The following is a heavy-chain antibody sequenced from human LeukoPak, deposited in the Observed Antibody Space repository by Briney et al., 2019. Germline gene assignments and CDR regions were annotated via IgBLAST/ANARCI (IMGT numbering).Heavy chain of an antibody. CDR1: GYTFTGYY. CDR2: INPNSGGT. CDR3: ARDDTGCSGGSCLHDETGYYYYYYGMDV. D-gene: IGHD2-15*01. Sequence: GASVKVSCKASGYTFTGYYMHWVRQAPGQGLEWMGWINPNSGGTNYAQKFQGRVTMTRDTSISTAYMELSRLRSDDTAVYYRARDDTGCSGGSCLHDETGYYYYYYGMDVWGQGTTVTVSS. J-gene: IGHJ6*02. V-gene: IGHV1-2*02.